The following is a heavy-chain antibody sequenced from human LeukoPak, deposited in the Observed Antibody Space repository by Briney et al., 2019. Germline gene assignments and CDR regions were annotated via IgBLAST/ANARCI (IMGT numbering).Heavy chain of an antibody. J-gene: IGHJ4*02. CDR2: INPNSGGT. Sequence: ASVKVSCKASGYTFTGYYMHWVRQAPGQGLEWMGWINPNSGGTNYAQKFQGRVTMTGDTSISTAYMELSRLRSGDTAVYYCARVRAYGSGSYYERKFDYWGQGTLVTVSS. D-gene: IGHD3-10*01. CDR1: GYTFTGYY. CDR3: ARVRAYGSGSYYERKFDY. V-gene: IGHV1-2*02.